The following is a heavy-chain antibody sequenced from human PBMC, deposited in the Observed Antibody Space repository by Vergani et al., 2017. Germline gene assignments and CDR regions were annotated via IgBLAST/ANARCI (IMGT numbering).Heavy chain of an antibody. J-gene: IGHJ4*02. CDR3: ARDPRITGTTAGGMDY. V-gene: IGHV3-11*01. D-gene: IGHD1-7*01. CDR1: GFSFSDHY. CDR2: ISNSGNTI. Sequence: QVQLVESGGGLVKPGGSLRLSCAASGFSFSDHYMTWIRQAPGKGLEWVSYISNSGNTIEYADSVKGRFSISRDNAKSSLFLQMDSLRAEDTAVYYCARDPRITGTTAGGMDYWGQGTLVTVSS.